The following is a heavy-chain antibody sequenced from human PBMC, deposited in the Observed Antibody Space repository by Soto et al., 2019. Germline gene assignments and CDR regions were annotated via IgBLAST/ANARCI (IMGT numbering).Heavy chain of an antibody. CDR1: GGTFSSYA. J-gene: IGHJ6*03. D-gene: IGHD2-2*02. V-gene: IGHV1-69*13. CDR3: ARDSVVVPAAIQGYYYYYMDV. CDR2: IIPIFGTA. Sequence: ASVKVSCKASGGTFSSYAISWVRQAPGQGLEWMGGIIPIFGTANYAQKFQGRVTITADESTSTAYMELSSLRSEDTAVYYCARDSVVVPAAIQGYYYYYMDVWGKGTTVTVSS.